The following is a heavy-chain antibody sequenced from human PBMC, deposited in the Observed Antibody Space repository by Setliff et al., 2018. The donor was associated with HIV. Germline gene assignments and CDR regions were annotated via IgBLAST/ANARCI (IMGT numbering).Heavy chain of an antibody. V-gene: IGHV4-34*01. CDR3: ARDNAYYYGSGSHYWYGMDV. D-gene: IGHD3-10*01. J-gene: IGHJ6*01. CDR2: INHGGST. Sequence: PSETLSLTCAVHGGSLSASYWTWIRQAPEKGLEWIGEINHGGSTNYNPSLKSRVTISVDTSKNQISLKLSSVTAADTAVYYCARDNAYYYGSGSHYWYGMDVWGQGTTVTVSS. CDR1: GGSLSASY.